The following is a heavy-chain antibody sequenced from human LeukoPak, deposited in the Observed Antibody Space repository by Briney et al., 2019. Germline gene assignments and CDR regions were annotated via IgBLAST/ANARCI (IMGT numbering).Heavy chain of an antibody. Sequence: PSETLSLTCTVSGGSISSYYWSWIRQPAGKGLEWIGRIYTSGSTNYNPSLKSRVTMSVDTSKNQIMLKLNSVTAADTAVYYCARTYCGGGNCYHFDYWGQGTLVTVSS. J-gene: IGHJ4*02. CDR1: GGSISSYY. V-gene: IGHV4-4*07. D-gene: IGHD2-15*01. CDR3: ARTYCGGGNCYHFDY. CDR2: IYTSGST.